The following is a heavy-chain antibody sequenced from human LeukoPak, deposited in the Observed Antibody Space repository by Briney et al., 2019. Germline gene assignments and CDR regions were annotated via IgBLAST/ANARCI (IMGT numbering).Heavy chain of an antibody. J-gene: IGHJ3*02. Sequence: GGSLRLSCAASGFTFSNAWMSWVRQAPGKGLEWVGRIKSKTDGGTTDYAAPVKGRFTISRDDSKNTLYLQMNSLKTEDTAVYYCTTDYFATANDVFDIWGQGTMVTVSS. CDR2: IKSKTDGGTT. V-gene: IGHV3-15*01. D-gene: IGHD2/OR15-2a*01. CDR1: GFTFSNAW. CDR3: TTDYFATANDVFDI.